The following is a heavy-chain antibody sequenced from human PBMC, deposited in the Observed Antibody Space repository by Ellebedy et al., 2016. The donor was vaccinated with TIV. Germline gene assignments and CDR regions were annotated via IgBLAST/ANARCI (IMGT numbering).Heavy chain of an antibody. CDR1: GYTFTTYD. V-gene: IGHV1-8*01. D-gene: IGHD6-13*01. CDR2: MSPNNGNT. CDR3: ARASDSSTYRPFDY. J-gene: IGHJ4*02. Sequence: AASVKVSCKASGYTFTTYDINWVRQATGQGLEWMGWMSPNNGNTGYAQTFQGRVTMTRDTSISTAYMELSTLTSEDTAVYYCARASDSSTYRPFDYWGQGILVTVSS.